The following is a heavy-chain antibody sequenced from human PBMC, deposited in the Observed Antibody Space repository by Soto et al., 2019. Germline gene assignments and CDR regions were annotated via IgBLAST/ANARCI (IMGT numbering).Heavy chain of an antibody. V-gene: IGHV3-7*03. CDR3: AALPQQTVADAGFDP. Sequence: EVKLVEAGGGLVQPGGSLRLSCAASGIPFSTYWMSWVRQAPGKGLEWVANIKPDGSEKYYVDSLRGRFTISRDNAKSSLYLQVISLRAEDTAVYYCAALPQQTVADAGFDPWGQGTLVTVSS. CDR2: IKPDGSEK. CDR1: GIPFSTYW. J-gene: IGHJ5*02. D-gene: IGHD6-19*01.